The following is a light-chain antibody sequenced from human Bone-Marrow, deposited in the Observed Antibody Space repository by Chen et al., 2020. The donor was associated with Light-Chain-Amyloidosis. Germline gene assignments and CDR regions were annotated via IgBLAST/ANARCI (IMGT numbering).Light chain of an antibody. CDR3: QSYQGSGQGV. Sequence: NFMLTQPHSVSESPGKTVIISCTRSSGSIATNYVQWYQQRPGSAPTTVIYNDDQRPSGVPDRFAGSIDRSANSASLTISGLKTEDEADYYCQSYQGSGQGVFGGGTKLTVL. V-gene: IGLV6-57*03. J-gene: IGLJ3*02. CDR2: NDD. CDR1: SGSIATNY.